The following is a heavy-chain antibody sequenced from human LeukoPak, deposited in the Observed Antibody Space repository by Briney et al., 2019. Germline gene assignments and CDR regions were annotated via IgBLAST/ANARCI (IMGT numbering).Heavy chain of an antibody. CDR1: GFTFSSYE. V-gene: IGHV3-48*03. J-gene: IGHJ4*02. D-gene: IGHD6-13*01. Sequence: PGGSLRLSCAASGFTFSSYEMNWVRQAPGKGLEWVSYISSSGSTIYYADSVKGRFTISRDNAKNSLYLQMNSLRAEDTAVYYCARDRSSWPLDYWGQGTLVTVSS. CDR2: ISSSGSTI. CDR3: ARDRSSWPLDY.